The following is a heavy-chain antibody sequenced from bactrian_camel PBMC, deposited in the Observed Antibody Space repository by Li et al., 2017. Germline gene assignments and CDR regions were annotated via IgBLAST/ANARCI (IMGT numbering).Heavy chain of an antibody. D-gene: IGHD4*01. CDR1: AYTYNSNC. CDR3: AKAYNEYVSIFDY. CDR2: IDSDGDT. V-gene: IGHV3S53*01. J-gene: IGHJ4*01. Sequence: QVQLVESGGGSVQAGGSLRLSCAASAYTYNSNCKGWFRQAPGKEREGVAAIDSDGDTSYADSVKGRFTISRDDSKNTFYLQLNSLKTEDTAMYYCAKAYNEYVSIFDYWGQGTQVTVS.